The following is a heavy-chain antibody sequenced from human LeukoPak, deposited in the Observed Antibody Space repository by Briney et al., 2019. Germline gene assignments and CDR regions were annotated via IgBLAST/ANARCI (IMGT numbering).Heavy chain of an antibody. CDR2: IQHDETEI. CDR1: GFTFRTSG. Sequence: GGSLRLSCTASGFTFRTSGMHWVRQAPGKGLEWVGFIQHDETEIYSADSVRGRFTFSRDNFKSTVYLQMNSLRVEDSAVYYCARESGATKIGQLLDYWGQGTLVSVSS. J-gene: IGHJ4*02. CDR3: ARESGATKIGQLLDY. V-gene: IGHV3-30*02. D-gene: IGHD3-10*01.